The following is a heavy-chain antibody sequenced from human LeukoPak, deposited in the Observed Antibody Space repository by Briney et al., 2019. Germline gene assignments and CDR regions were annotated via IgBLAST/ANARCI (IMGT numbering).Heavy chain of an antibody. Sequence: SETLSLTCTVSGGSISNGGYYWSWIRQHPGKGLEWIGYIYYSGSTYYNPSLKSRVTISVDTSKNQFSLMLSSVTAADTAVYYCANSVRGYNWNYVDYWGQGTLVTVSS. CDR3: ANSVRGYNWNYVDY. D-gene: IGHD1-20*01. CDR1: GGSISNGGYY. V-gene: IGHV4-31*03. CDR2: IYYSGST. J-gene: IGHJ4*02.